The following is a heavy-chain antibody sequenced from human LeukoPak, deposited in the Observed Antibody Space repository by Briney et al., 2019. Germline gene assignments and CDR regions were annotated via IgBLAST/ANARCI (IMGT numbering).Heavy chain of an antibody. CDR3: ARQRKNWFDP. V-gene: IGHV4-39*01. J-gene: IGHJ5*02. Sequence: SETLSLTCTVSGGSISSSSYYWGWIRQPPGKELEWIVSIYYSGSTYYNPSLKSRVTISVDTSKNQFSLKLSSVTAADTAVYYCARQRKNWFDPWGQGTLVTVSS. CDR2: IYYSGST. CDR1: GGSISSSSYY.